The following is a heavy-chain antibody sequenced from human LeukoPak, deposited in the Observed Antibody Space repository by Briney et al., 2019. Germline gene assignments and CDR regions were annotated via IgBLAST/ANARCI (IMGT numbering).Heavy chain of an antibody. Sequence: SETLSLTCTVPGGSIGGHFWNWLRQPPGKGLEWIGNIYYRGNTNYNPSLKSRVTLSVDTFNNQFSLRLTSMTAADTAVYYCARGGGYGVYWGQGTLVTVSS. CDR2: IYYRGNT. CDR3: ARGGGYGVY. D-gene: IGHD3-16*01. CDR1: GGSIGGHF. V-gene: IGHV4-59*11. J-gene: IGHJ4*02.